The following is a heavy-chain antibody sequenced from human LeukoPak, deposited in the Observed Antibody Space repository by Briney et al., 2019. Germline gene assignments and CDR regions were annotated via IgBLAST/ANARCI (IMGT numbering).Heavy chain of an antibody. CDR3: AKTSQGHPPYYCSMDV. CDR1: GFTFSSYA. V-gene: IGHV3-23*01. Sequence: GGSLRLSCAASGFTFSSYAMIWVRQAAGKGLEWVSAIGGSGTSTFYADSVKGRFTISRDNSKNTLYLQMNSLRAEDTAVYYCAKTSQGHPPYYCSMDVWGQGTTVTVSS. CDR2: IGGSGTST. J-gene: IGHJ6*02.